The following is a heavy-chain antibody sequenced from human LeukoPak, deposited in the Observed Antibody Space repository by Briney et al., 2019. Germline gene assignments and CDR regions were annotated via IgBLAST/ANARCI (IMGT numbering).Heavy chain of an antibody. V-gene: IGHV1-18*01. CDR3: ARDAYCSSTSCYGDYDFWSGPGRVYYYYYGMDV. CDR1: GYTFTSYG. CDR2: ISAYNGNT. Sequence: ASVKVSCRASGYTFTSYGISWVRQAPGQGLEWMGWISAYNGNTNYAQKLQGRVTMTTDTSTSTAYMELRSLRSDDTAVYYCARDAYCSSTSCYGDYDFWSGPGRVYYYYYGMDVWGQGTTVTVSS. D-gene: IGHD2-2*01. J-gene: IGHJ6*02.